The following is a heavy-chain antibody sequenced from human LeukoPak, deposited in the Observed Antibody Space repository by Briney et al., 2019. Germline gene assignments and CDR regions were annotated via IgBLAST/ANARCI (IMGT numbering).Heavy chain of an antibody. CDR3: AREGESGYDFYYYYYYMDV. CDR2: INPNSGGT. D-gene: IGHD5-12*01. CDR1: GYTFTGYY. V-gene: IGHV1-2*06. Sequence: GASVKVSCKASGYTFTGYYMHWVRQAPGQGLEWIGRINPNSGGTNYAQKFQGRVTMTRDTSISTAYMELSRLRSDDTAVYYCAREGESGYDFYYYYYYMDVWGKGTTVTVSS. J-gene: IGHJ6*03.